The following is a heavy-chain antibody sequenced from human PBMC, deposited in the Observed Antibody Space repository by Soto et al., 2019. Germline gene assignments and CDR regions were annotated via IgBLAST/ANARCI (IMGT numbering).Heavy chain of an antibody. CDR1: GGSISSGGYY. Sequence: QVQLQESGPGLVKPSQTLSLTCTVSGGSISSGGYYWSWIRQHPGKGLEWIGYIYYSGSTYYNPSLKSRVTRSEDTSKNHFSLKLSSVTAADTAVYYCARTGSSGPGIAAAGTYYYYYGMDVWGQGTTVTVSS. J-gene: IGHJ6*02. CDR2: IYYSGST. D-gene: IGHD6-13*01. V-gene: IGHV4-31*03. CDR3: ARTGSSGPGIAAAGTYYYYYGMDV.